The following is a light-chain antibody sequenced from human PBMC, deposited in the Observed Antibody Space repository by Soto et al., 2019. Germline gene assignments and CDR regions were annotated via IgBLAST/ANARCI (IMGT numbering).Light chain of an antibody. CDR3: QQRGNWIT. CDR1: QSVSSY. V-gene: IGKV3-11*01. Sequence: EIVLTQSPATLSFSPGERATLSCRASQSVSSYLAWSQQKPGQAPRLLIYDASNRATGIPARFSASGSGTDFTLTISSLEPEDSAVYYCQQRGNWITFGPGTRLEIK. CDR2: DAS. J-gene: IGKJ5*01.